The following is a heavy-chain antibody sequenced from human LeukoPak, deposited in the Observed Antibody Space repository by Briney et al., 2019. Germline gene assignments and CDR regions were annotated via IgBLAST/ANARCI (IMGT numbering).Heavy chain of an antibody. V-gene: IGHV4-39*01. Sequence: SETLSLTCTVSGGSISSYYWDWIRQPPGKGLEWIGSIFYSGNTYYNPSLKSRVTISVDTSKNQFSLKLTSVTAADTAVFYCARHWFRGSHYPRYDFWGQGALVTVSS. CDR3: ARHWFRGSHYPRYDF. D-gene: IGHD1-26*01. CDR2: IFYSGNT. J-gene: IGHJ4*02. CDR1: GGSISSYY.